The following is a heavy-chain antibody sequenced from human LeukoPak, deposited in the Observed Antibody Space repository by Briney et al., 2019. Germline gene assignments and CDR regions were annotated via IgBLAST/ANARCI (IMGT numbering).Heavy chain of an antibody. Sequence: SETLSLTCTVSGGSINNYYWSWIRQPAGKGLEWIRRIYTRGSTNYNPSLKSRVTMSVDTSKNQFSLKLSSATAADTAVYYCARGRYCSADICSGGDAFDIWGQGTMVSVSS. CDR1: GGSINNYY. CDR2: IYTRGST. V-gene: IGHV4-4*07. J-gene: IGHJ3*02. CDR3: ARGRYCSADICSGGDAFDI. D-gene: IGHD2-15*01.